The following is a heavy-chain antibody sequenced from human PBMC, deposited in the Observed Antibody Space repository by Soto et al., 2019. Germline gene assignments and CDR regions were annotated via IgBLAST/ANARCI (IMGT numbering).Heavy chain of an antibody. V-gene: IGHV5-51*01. CDR1: GYSFSTYW. D-gene: IGHD2-21*01. Sequence: GESLKISCEHSGYSFSTYWIGWVRQMPGKGLEWMGIIYPTDSDTRYSPSFQGQVTISADKSISTAYLHWSSLKASDTAIYYCARLPAISTLDYWGQGTLVTGSA. CDR2: IYPTDSDT. CDR3: ARLPAISTLDY. J-gene: IGHJ4*02.